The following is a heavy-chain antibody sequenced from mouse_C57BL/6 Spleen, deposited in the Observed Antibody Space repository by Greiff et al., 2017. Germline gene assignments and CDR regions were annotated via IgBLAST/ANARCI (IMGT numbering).Heavy chain of an antibody. Sequence: EVQLQQSGPVLVKPGASVKMSCKASGYTFTDYYMNWVKQSHGKSLEWIGVINPYNGGTSYNQKFKGKATLTVDNSSSTAYMELNSLTSEDSAVYYCARNYYSNRDYWGQGTSVTVSS. CDR2: INPYNGGT. CDR1: GYTFTDYY. D-gene: IGHD2-5*01. J-gene: IGHJ4*01. V-gene: IGHV1-19*01. CDR3: ARNYYSNRDY.